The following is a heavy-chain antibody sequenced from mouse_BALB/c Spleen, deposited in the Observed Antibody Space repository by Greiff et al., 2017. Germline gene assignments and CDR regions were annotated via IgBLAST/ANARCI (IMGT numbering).Heavy chain of an antibody. CDR3: ARYYGSSPWFAY. Sequence: QVQLKESGAELVRPGSSVKISCKASGYAFSSYWMNWVKQRPGQGLEWIGQIYPGDGDTNYNGKFKGKATLTADKSSSTAYMQLSSLTSEDSAVYFCARYYGSSPWFAYWGQGTLVTVSA. D-gene: IGHD1-1*01. J-gene: IGHJ3*01. CDR1: GYAFSSYW. V-gene: IGHV1-80*01. CDR2: IYPGDGDT.